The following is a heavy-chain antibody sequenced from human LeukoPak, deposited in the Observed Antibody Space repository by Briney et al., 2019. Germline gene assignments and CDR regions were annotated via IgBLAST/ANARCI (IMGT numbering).Heavy chain of an antibody. CDR3: AGDCSSTSCYAHRLDY. V-gene: IGHV4-39*02. CDR2: IYYSGST. J-gene: IGHJ4*02. Sequence: PSETLSLTCTVSGGSISSSSYYWGWIRQPPGKGLEWIGSIYYSGSTYYNPSLKSRVTISVDTSKNQFSLKLSSVTAADTAVYYCAGDCSSTSCYAHRLDYWGQGTLVTVSS. D-gene: IGHD2-2*01. CDR1: GGSISSSSYY.